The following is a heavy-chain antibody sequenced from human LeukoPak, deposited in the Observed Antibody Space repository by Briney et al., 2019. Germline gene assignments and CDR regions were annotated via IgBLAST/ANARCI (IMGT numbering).Heavy chain of an antibody. D-gene: IGHD6-19*01. CDR1: GFTFSNAW. Sequence: PGGSLRLSCAASGFTFSNAWMSWVRQAPGKGLEWVGRIKSKTDGGTTDYAAPVKGRFTISRDDSKNTLYLQMNSLETEDTAVYYCTTTVAPYYFDYWGQGTLVTVSS. J-gene: IGHJ4*02. V-gene: IGHV3-15*01. CDR3: TTTVAPYYFDY. CDR2: IKSKTDGGTT.